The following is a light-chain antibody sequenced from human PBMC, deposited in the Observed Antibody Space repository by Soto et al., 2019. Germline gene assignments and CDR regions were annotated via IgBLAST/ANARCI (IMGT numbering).Light chain of an antibody. Sequence: VMTQSPANLSVSPGEGVTLSCRASQTVATNLAWYQLKPGQAPRLLIYDSSTRATGIPATFSGSGSGTQFSLTISSLQSVDSAVYFCQQYYQWGLSFGGGTKVEI. CDR1: QTVATN. J-gene: IGKJ4*01. CDR3: QQYYQWGLS. V-gene: IGKV3D-15*01. CDR2: DSS.